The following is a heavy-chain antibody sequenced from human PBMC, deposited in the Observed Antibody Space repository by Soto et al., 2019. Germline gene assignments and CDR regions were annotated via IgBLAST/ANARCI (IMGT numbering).Heavy chain of an antibody. Sequence: GVSLKICCKGSGYSFTSYWISWVRQMPGKGLEWMGRIDPSDSYTNYSPSFQGHVTISADKSISTAYLQWSSLKASDTAMYYCANLYSSSSPTYYYYYGMDVWGQGTTVTVSS. CDR2: IDPSDSYT. V-gene: IGHV5-10-1*01. D-gene: IGHD6-6*01. J-gene: IGHJ6*02. CDR3: ANLYSSSSPTYYYYYGMDV. CDR1: GYSFTSYW.